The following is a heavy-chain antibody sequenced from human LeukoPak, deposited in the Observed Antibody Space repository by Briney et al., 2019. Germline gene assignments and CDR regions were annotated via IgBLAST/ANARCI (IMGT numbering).Heavy chain of an antibody. D-gene: IGHD2-21*01. CDR1: GFTFSDYY. J-gene: IGHJ3*02. Sequence: GGSLRLSSAASGFTFSDYYMSWIRQAPGKGLEWVSYISSSGSTIYYADSVKGRFTISRDNAKNSLYLQMNSLRAEDTAVYYCARAPDCGDCYGPAAFDIWGQGTMVTVSS. V-gene: IGHV3-11*04. CDR3: ARAPDCGDCYGPAAFDI. CDR2: ISSSGSTI.